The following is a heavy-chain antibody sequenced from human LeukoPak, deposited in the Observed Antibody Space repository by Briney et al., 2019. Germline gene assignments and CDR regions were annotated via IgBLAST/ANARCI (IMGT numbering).Heavy chain of an antibody. D-gene: IGHD6-13*01. J-gene: IGHJ6*03. CDR2: IKQGGSDK. CDR3: ARVGSSWYYMDV. V-gene: IGHV3-7*01. Sequence: GGSLRLSCAASGFTFSSYCMSWVRQAPGKGLEWVANIKQGGSDKHYADSVKGRFTISRDNAKNSLYLQMNSLRAEATAVYYCARVGSSWYYMDVWGKGTTVTVSS. CDR1: GFTFSSYC.